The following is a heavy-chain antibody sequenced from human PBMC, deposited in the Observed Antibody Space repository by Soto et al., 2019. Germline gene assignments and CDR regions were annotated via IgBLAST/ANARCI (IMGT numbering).Heavy chain of an antibody. D-gene: IGHD2-21*02. Sequence: VGSLRLSCAASGFTFNNYAMSWVRQAPGKGLEWVSAISSSGYSTYYADSVKGRFTISRDNSKNTVYLQMNNLRAEDTAVYYCAKGSVVVAAKFDSWGQGTLVTVSS. V-gene: IGHV3-23*01. J-gene: IGHJ4*02. CDR1: GFTFNNYA. CDR2: ISSSGYST. CDR3: AKGSVVVAAKFDS.